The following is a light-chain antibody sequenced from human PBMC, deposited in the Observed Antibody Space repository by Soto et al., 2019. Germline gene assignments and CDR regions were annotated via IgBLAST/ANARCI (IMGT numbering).Light chain of an antibody. CDR3: QQYGSLSWT. CDR1: QSVSSKF. V-gene: IGKV3-20*01. Sequence: ERVLTQSPGTLSLSPGETVTLSCRASQSVSSKFLAWYQQKPGQAPRSIIFGASGRATGIPDRFSGSGSGTDFTLTISRLEPEDFAVYYCQQYGSLSWTFGQGTQGGYQ. CDR2: GAS. J-gene: IGKJ1*01.